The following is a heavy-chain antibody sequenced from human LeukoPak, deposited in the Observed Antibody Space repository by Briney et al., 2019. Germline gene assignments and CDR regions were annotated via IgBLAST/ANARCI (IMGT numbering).Heavy chain of an antibody. V-gene: IGHV3-48*04. J-gene: IGHJ4*02. CDR2: ISSTGATI. D-gene: IGHD2-15*01. CDR1: GFTFSSYL. CDR3: ARLGGDCSGGTCYLDY. Sequence: GGSLRLSCVASGFTFSSYLMSWVRQAPGKGLEWISYISSTGATIHYADSVKGRFTVSRDNANSSLYLQMNSLRAEDTAVYYCARLGGDCSGGTCYLDYWGQGTLVTVSS.